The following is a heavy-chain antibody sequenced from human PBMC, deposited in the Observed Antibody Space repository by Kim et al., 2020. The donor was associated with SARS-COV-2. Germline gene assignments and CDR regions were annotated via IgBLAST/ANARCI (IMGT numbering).Heavy chain of an antibody. D-gene: IGHD4-17*01. V-gene: IGHV3-30*04. CDR2: ISYDGSNK. CDR1: GFTFSSYA. CDR3: ARDLRWRGDYALDY. Sequence: GGSLRLSCAASGFTFSSYAMHWVRQAPGKGLEWVAVISYDGSNKYYADSVKGRFTISRDNSKNTLYLQMNSLRAEDTAVYYCARDLRWRGDYALDYWGQGTLVTVSS. J-gene: IGHJ4*02.